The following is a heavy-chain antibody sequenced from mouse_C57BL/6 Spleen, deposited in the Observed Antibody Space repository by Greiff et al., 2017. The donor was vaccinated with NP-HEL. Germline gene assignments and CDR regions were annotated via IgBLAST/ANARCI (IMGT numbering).Heavy chain of an antibody. J-gene: IGHJ2*01. V-gene: IGHV5-6*01. Sequence: EVQGVESGGDLVKPGGSLKLSCAASGFTFSSYGMSWVRQTPDKRLEWVATISSGGSYTYYPDSVKGRFTISRDNAKNTLYLQMSSLKSEDTAMYYCARRGDVGYFDYWGQGTTLTVSS. CDR3: ARRGDVGYFDY. CDR2: ISSGGSYT. D-gene: IGHD3-3*01. CDR1: GFTFSSYG.